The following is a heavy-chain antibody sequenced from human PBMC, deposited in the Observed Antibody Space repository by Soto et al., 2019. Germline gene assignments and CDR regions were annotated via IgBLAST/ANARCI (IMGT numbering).Heavy chain of an antibody. CDR3: ARGGSGPPFDF. Sequence: QVQLVQSGADMKKPGASVKVSCKASGYTLTHYDINWVRQATGQGLEWMGWMNPNTGNTGSAQKFQDRVTMTRNTSISTAYMELSSLRSEDTALSFCARGGSGPPFDFWGQGTPVTVSS. CDR2: MNPNTGNT. D-gene: IGHD3-10*01. CDR1: GYTLTHYD. V-gene: IGHV1-8*01. J-gene: IGHJ4*02.